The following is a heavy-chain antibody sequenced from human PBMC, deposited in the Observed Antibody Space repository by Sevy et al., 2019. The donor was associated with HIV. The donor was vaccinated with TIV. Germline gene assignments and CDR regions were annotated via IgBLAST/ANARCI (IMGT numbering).Heavy chain of an antibody. Sequence: SETLSLICSVSGGSISGHHWSWIRRPPGKGLQWVGCVFSSGNTKYNPSLKSRVTISPDTSNSQFSLKLTSATTADTAVYYCARSGAFGFFDLGFDSWGQGTLVTVSS. CDR1: GGSISGHH. CDR2: VFSSGNT. CDR3: ARSGAFGFFDLGFDS. D-gene: IGHD1-26*01. J-gene: IGHJ4*02. V-gene: IGHV4-59*11.